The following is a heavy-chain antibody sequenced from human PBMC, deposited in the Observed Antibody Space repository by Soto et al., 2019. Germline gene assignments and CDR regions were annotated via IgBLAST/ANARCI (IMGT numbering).Heavy chain of an antibody. CDR3: AKDKNETLLWFGDYGMDV. J-gene: IGHJ6*02. Sequence: EVQLLESGGGLVQPGGSLRLSCAASGFTFSSYAMSWVRQAPGKGLEWVSAISGSGGSTYYADSVKGRFTISRDNSKNTLYLQMNSLRAEDTAVYYCAKDKNETLLWFGDYGMDVWGQGTTVTVSS. CDR1: GFTFSSYA. V-gene: IGHV3-23*01. D-gene: IGHD3-10*01. CDR2: ISGSGGST.